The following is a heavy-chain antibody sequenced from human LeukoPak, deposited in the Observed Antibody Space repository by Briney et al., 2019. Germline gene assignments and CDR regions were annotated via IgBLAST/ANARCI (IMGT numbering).Heavy chain of an antibody. CDR3: VSTYHYDSSGYYPFDY. CDR2: ISSNGGST. Sequence: PGGSLRLSCAASGFTFSSYSMNWVRQAPGKGLEYVSGISSNGGSTDYADSVKGRFTISRDNSKNTLYLQMSSLRAEDTAVYYCVSTYHYDSSGYYPFDYWGQGTLVSVSS. J-gene: IGHJ4*02. V-gene: IGHV3-64D*08. CDR1: GFTFSSYS. D-gene: IGHD3-22*01.